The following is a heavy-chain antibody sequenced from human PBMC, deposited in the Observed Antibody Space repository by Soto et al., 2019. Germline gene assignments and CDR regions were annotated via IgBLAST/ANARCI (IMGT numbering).Heavy chain of an antibody. J-gene: IGHJ6*02. CDR2: IFSNNER. CDR1: GFSLTTGSMG. V-gene: IGHV2-26*03. Sequence: QVTLKESGPVLEKATETLTLNCAISGFSLTTGSMGVSWIRQPPGKALEWVAHIFSNNERSYSTSLQRRLSISDDSSESQVVLTMTDVDPVDTAKYFCARLVADSSWYYHVLDVWGQGTTVTVS. D-gene: IGHD2-15*01. CDR3: ARLVADSSWYYHVLDV.